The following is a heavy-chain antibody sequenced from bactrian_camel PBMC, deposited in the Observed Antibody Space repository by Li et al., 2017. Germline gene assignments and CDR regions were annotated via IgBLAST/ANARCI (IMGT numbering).Heavy chain of an antibody. V-gene: IGHV3S25*01. CDR3: ATDYMFRGRGNY. J-gene: IGHJ4*01. CDR2: VSSSGGTT. Sequence: QLVESGGGLVQPGGSLSLSCAATGFMFRTYWMYWVRQAPGKGLEWVSIVSSSGGTTYYADSVKGRFTISRDNAENTVHLQMNSLKPEDTAAYYCATDYMFRGRGNYWGQGPRSPSP. CDR1: GFMFRTYW.